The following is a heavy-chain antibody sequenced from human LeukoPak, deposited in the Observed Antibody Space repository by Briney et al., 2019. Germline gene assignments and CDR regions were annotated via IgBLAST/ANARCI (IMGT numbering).Heavy chain of an antibody. D-gene: IGHD2-2*01. CDR2: IWFDARNE. CDR3: TRDFCSSPGCYDY. Sequence: PGGSLRLSCAASGFTFSSYWMSWVRQAPGKGLEWVAGIWFDARNEHYADSVKGRFTISRDNSKNALYLQMDSLRADDTAVYYCTRDFCSSPGCYDYWGQGTLVTVSS. CDR1: GFTFSSYW. J-gene: IGHJ4*02. V-gene: IGHV3-33*08.